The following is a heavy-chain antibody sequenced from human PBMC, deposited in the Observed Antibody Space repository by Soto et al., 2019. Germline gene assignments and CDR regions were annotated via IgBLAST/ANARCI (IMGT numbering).Heavy chain of an antibody. V-gene: IGHV3-30-3*01. CDR3: AREIRYLEVYGMDV. CDR2: ISYDGSNK. J-gene: IGHJ6*02. CDR1: GFTFSSYA. Sequence: GGSLRLSCAAPGFTFSSYAMHWVRQAPGKGLEWVAVISYDGSNKYYADSVKGRFTISRDNSKNTLYLQMNSLRAEDTAVYYCAREIRYLEVYGMDVWGQGTTVTAP. D-gene: IGHD3-3*01.